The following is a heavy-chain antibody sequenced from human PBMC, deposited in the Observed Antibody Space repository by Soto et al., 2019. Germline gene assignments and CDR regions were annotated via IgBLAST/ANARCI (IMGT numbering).Heavy chain of an antibody. CDR3: ARVATIFGVAAYYMDV. CDR1: GFTFSSYW. V-gene: IGHV3-7*01. D-gene: IGHD3-3*01. CDR2: IKQDGCEK. J-gene: IGHJ6*03. Sequence: EVQLVESGGGLVQPGGSLRLSCAASGFTFSSYWMSWVRQAPGKGLEWVANIKQDGCEKYYVDSVKGRFTISRDNAKNSLYLQMNSLRAEDTAVYYCARVATIFGVAAYYMDVWGKGTTVTVSS.